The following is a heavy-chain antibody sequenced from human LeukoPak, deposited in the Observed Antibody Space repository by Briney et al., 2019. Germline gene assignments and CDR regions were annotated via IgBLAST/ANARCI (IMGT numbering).Heavy chain of an antibody. CDR1: GGSFGGYY. V-gene: IGHV4-34*01. D-gene: IGHD5-24*01. Sequence: PSETLSLTXAVYGGSFGGYYWSWIRQSPGKGLEWIGEINHSGSTNYNPSLKSRVTISVDTSKNQFSLKLSSVTAADTAVYYCARQMSTHYYYYYMDVWGKGTTVTVSS. CDR2: INHSGST. J-gene: IGHJ6*03. CDR3: ARQMSTHYYYYYMDV.